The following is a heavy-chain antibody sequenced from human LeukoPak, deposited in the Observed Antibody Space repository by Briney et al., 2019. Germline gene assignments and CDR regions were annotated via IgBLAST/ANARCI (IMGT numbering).Heavy chain of an antibody. CDR3: ARDSNYYGSGSYLH. CDR1: GYTFTSYG. CDR2: ISAYNGNT. D-gene: IGHD3-10*01. Sequence: ASVKVSCKASGYTFTSYGISWARQAPGQGLEWMGWISAYNGNTNYAQKLQGRVTMTTDTSTSTAYMELRSLRSDDTAVYYCARDSNYYGSGSYLHWGQGTLVTVSS. V-gene: IGHV1-18*01. J-gene: IGHJ4*02.